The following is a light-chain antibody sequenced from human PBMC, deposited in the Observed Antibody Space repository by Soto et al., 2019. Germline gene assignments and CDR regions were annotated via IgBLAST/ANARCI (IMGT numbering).Light chain of an antibody. V-gene: IGKV3-11*01. Sequence: EIVLTQSPATLSLSPGERATLSCRASQSVSSYLAWYQQKPGHDPRLLIYDASNRATGIPARFSGSGSGTDFTLTISSLEPEDFAVYYCQQRSNWPPNTFGQGTKLEIK. J-gene: IGKJ2*01. CDR3: QQRSNWPPNT. CDR2: DAS. CDR1: QSVSSY.